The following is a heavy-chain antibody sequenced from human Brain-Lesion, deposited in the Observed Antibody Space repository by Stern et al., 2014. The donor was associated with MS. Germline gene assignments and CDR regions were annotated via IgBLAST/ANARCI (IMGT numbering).Heavy chain of an antibody. Sequence: QLQLQESGPGLVKPSQTLSLSCTVSGGSISSGGYYWSWIRQPAGKGLEWIGRIFNSGSTSSNPPLKSRVPISIDTSKNQFSLRLNSMTAADTAVYYCARGRVVPGFQYYATDVWGQGTTVIVSS. CDR3: ARGRVVPGFQYYATDV. CDR2: IFNSGST. D-gene: IGHD2-2*01. V-gene: IGHV4-61*02. CDR1: GGSISSGGYY. J-gene: IGHJ6*02.